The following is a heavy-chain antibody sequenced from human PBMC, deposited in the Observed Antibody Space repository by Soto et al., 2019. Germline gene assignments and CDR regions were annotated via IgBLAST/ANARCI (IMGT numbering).Heavy chain of an antibody. J-gene: IGHJ4*02. CDR1: EDTFDSYA. Sequence: SVKVSCKASEDTFDSYAISWVRQAPGQGLDWMGGVIPFFNTPNYAKNFQGRVTITADESTSTAYMELSSLRSEDTAIYYCAAGSAYGGNPLAFLYWGQGTLVTVSS. CDR2: VIPFFNTP. V-gene: IGHV1-69*13. CDR3: AAGSAYGGNPLAFLY. D-gene: IGHD1-26*01.